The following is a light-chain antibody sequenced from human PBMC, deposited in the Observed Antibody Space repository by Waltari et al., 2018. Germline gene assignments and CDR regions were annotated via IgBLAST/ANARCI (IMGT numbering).Light chain of an antibody. CDR2: EVS. J-gene: IGLJ1*01. Sequence: QSALTQPASVSGSPGQSITISCSGTDSDVGAYDFVSWYQQHPGKAPHLIIYEVSNRSSGISNRFLASKSGNTASLTISGLQAEDEADYYCSSYTTSSAPGVFGTGTRVTVL. V-gene: IGLV2-14*01. CDR1: DSDVGAYDF. CDR3: SSYTTSSAPGV.